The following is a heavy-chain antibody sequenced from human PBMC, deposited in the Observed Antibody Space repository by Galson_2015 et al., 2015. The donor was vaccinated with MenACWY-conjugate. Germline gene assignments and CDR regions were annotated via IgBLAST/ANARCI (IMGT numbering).Heavy chain of an antibody. Sequence: SGAEVKKPGGSLRLSCAVSGFTFRNYWMTWVRQAPGKGLEWVASIKKDGSEKYYVDSVKGRFTISRDNTKNSMYLEMNSLRAEDTAVYYCARGHYGMDVWGQGTTVTASS. J-gene: IGHJ6*02. CDR2: IKKDGSEK. CDR3: ARGHYGMDV. CDR1: GFTFRNYW. V-gene: IGHV3-7*03.